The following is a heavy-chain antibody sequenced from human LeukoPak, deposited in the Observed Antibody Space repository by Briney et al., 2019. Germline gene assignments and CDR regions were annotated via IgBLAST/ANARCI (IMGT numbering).Heavy chain of an antibody. CDR2: IYYSGST. CDR3: AREVGGDFWSCYYPPKYYFDY. V-gene: IGHV4-59*06. D-gene: IGHD3-3*01. J-gene: IGHJ4*02. CDR1: GGSISSYY. Sequence: SETLSLTCTVSGGSISSYYWSWIRQHPGKGLEWIGYIYYSGSTYYNPSLKSRVTISVDTSKNQFSLKLSSVTAADTAVYYCAREVGGDFWSCYYPPKYYFDYWGQGTLVTVSS.